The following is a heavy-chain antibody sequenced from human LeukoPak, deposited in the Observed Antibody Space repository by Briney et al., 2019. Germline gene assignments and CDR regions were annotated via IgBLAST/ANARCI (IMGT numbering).Heavy chain of an antibody. CDR2: ISDSGST. D-gene: IGHD2-15*01. V-gene: IGHV4-59*01. Sequence: SETLSLTCTVSGGSLSTFYWSWIRQPPGQGLEWIGYISDSGSTNYNPFLKSRITISLDTSGNRFSLKLSSVTAADTAVYYCARKISYISVFDYWGQGTLVTVSS. CDR1: GGSLSTFY. J-gene: IGHJ4*02. CDR3: ARKISYISVFDY.